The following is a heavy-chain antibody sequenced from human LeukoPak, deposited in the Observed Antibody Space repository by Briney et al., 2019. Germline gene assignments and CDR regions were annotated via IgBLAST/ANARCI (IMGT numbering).Heavy chain of an antibody. V-gene: IGHV4-59*11. CDR3: ARATAVAGTAVRNTYYYYGMDV. CDR2: IYYSGST. J-gene: IGHJ6*02. D-gene: IGHD6-19*01. CDR1: GGSISSHY. Sequence: PSETLSLACTVSGGSISSHYWSWIRQPPGKGLEWIGYIYYSGSTNYNPSLKSRVTISVDTSKNQFSLKLSSVTAADTAVYYCARATAVAGTAVRNTYYYYGMDVWGQGTTVTVSS.